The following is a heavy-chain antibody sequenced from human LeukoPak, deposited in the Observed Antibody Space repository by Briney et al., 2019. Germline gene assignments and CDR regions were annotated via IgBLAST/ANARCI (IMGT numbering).Heavy chain of an antibody. Sequence: GGSLRLSCAASGFTVSTNYMSWVRQAPGKGLEWVSVIYSGGSTDYADSVKGRFTISRDNSKNTLYLQMNNLRAEDTAVYYCARDGGYGSYVSPSNWYFDLWGRGTLVTVSS. CDR2: IYSGGST. D-gene: IGHD1-26*01. J-gene: IGHJ2*01. CDR1: GFTVSTNY. CDR3: ARDGGYGSYVSPSNWYFDL. V-gene: IGHV3-53*01.